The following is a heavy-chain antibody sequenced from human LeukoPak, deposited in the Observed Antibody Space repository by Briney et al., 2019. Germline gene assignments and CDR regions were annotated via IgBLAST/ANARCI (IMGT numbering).Heavy chain of an antibody. D-gene: IGHD4-17*01. J-gene: IGHJ6*02. Sequence: SVKVSCKASGGTFSSYAISWVRQATGQGLEWMGRIIPILGIANYAQKFQGRVTITADKSTSTAYMELSSLRSEDTAVYYCARGFTVTTLMDVWGQGTTVTVSS. CDR1: GGTFSSYA. CDR2: IIPILGIA. V-gene: IGHV1-69*04. CDR3: ARGFTVTTLMDV.